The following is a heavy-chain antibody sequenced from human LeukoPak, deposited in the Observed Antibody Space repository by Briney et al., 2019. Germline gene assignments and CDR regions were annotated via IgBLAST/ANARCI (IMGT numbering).Heavy chain of an antibody. CDR1: GYSISSGYY. D-gene: IGHD3-22*01. CDR2: IYHSGST. V-gene: IGHV4-38-2*02. J-gene: IGHJ4*02. Sequence: SETLSLTCTVSGYSISSGYYWGWIRQPPGKGLEWIGSIYHSGSTYYNPSLKSRVTISVDTSKNQFSLKLSSVTAADTAVYYCARKGYSSSDYWPTPFDYWGQGTLVTVSS. CDR3: ARKGYSSSDYWPTPFDY.